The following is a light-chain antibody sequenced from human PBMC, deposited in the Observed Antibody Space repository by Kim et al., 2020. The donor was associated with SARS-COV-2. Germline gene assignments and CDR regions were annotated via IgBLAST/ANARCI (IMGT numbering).Light chain of an antibody. Sequence: PGERATLSCRASQSVSSSYLAWYQQKPGQAPRLLIYATSTRATGIPDRFSGSGSGTDFTLTSSRLEPEDFAVYYCQQYGSSPPVTFGQGTRLEIK. CDR2: ATS. CDR1: QSVSSSY. J-gene: IGKJ5*01. V-gene: IGKV3-20*01. CDR3: QQYGSSPPVT.